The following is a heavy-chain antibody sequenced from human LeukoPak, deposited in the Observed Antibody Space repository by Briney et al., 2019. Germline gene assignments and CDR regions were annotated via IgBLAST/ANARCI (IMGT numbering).Heavy chain of an antibody. V-gene: IGHV4-4*02. CDR2: IDHGGTT. CDR1: GDSITSHTW. J-gene: IGHJ4*02. Sequence: PSESLSLTCAASGDSITSHTWWSWVRQSPGKGLEWFGVIDHGGTTNYSQSLKGRVTISVDKSKNQLSLRLTAVTAADTAVYFCASCLFDYYYFDQWGQGTMVTVSS. D-gene: IGHD3-10*01. CDR3: ASCLFDYYYFDQ.